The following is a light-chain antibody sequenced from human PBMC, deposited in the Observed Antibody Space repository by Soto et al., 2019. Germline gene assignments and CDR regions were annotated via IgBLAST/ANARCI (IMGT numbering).Light chain of an antibody. Sequence: AIRMTQSPSSISASTGDRVTVTCRASQAIGNYLAWYQLKPGKAPRLLIYAVSTLQSGVPSRFSGSESGTDFTLTINSLQSEDFATYSCQQYYAYPLTFGGGTTVEIK. V-gene: IGKV1-8*01. J-gene: IGKJ4*01. CDR3: QQYYAYPLT. CDR1: QAIGNY. CDR2: AVS.